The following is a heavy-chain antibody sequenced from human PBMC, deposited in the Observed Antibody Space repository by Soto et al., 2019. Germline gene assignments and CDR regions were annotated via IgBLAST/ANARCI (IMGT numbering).Heavy chain of an antibody. CDR3: ARGGRFGELNYFDY. D-gene: IGHD3-10*01. V-gene: IGHV4-30-4*01. J-gene: IGHJ4*02. CDR1: GGSISSGDYY. Sequence: SETLSLTCTVSGGSISSGDYYWSWIRQPPGKGLEWIGYIYYSGSTYYNPSLKSRVTISVDTSKNKFSLKLSSVTAADTAVYYCARGGRFGELNYFDYWGQGTLVTVSS. CDR2: IYYSGST.